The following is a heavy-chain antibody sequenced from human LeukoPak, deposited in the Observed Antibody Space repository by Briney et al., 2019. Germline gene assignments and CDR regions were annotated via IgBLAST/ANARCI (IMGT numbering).Heavy chain of an antibody. D-gene: IGHD5-18*01. J-gene: IGHJ4*02. Sequence: GGSLRLSCAASGFTFSSYSMNWVRQAPGKGLEWVSYISSSSSTIYYADSVKGRFTISRDNAKNSLYLQMNSLRAEDTAVYYCAKDARGYSYGYPTDYWGQGTLVTVSS. CDR2: ISSSSSTI. V-gene: IGHV3-48*01. CDR3: AKDARGYSYGYPTDY. CDR1: GFTFSSYS.